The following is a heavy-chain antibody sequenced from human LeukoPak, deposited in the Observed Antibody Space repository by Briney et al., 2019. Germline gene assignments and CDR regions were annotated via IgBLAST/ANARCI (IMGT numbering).Heavy chain of an antibody. CDR2: IWYDGSNK. J-gene: IGHJ4*02. CDR3: ARGHYYDSSGYLDY. Sequence: GRSLRLSCAASGFTFSSYGMHWVRQAPGKGLEWVAVIWYDGSNKYYADSVKGRFTISRDNSKNTLYLQMNSLRAEDTAVYYCARGHYYDSSGYLDYWGQGTLVTVSS. D-gene: IGHD3-22*01. V-gene: IGHV3-33*01. CDR1: GFTFSSYG.